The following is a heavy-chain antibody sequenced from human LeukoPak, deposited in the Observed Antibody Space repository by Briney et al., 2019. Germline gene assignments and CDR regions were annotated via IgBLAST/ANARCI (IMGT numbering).Heavy chain of an antibody. J-gene: IGHJ4*02. CDR3: ARDPDSSGYYPIY. CDR1: GFSFSNHG. Sequence: GGSLRLSCEASGFSFSNHGMHWVRQAPGKRLEWVAVIWDDGNNKRYANSVNGRFTISRDNSENTLYLQMNSLRAEDTAVYYCARDPDSSGYYPIYWGQGTLVTVSS. D-gene: IGHD3-22*01. CDR2: IWDDGNNK. V-gene: IGHV3-33*01.